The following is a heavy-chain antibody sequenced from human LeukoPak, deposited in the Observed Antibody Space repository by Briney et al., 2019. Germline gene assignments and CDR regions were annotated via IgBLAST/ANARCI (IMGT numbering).Heavy chain of an antibody. V-gene: IGHV3-7*05. D-gene: IGHD3-10*01. CDR1: GFTFSNHQ. Sequence: GGSLRLSCVGSGFTFSNHQMNWVRQAPGKGLEWVAKIKQDGGEKHYVDSVKGRFTISRDNAKNSLYLQMNSLSVEDRAFYYGARWNYVTGGWALYCWGQGTLVTVSS. CDR2: IKQDGGEK. J-gene: IGHJ4*02. CDR3: ARWNYVTGGWALYC.